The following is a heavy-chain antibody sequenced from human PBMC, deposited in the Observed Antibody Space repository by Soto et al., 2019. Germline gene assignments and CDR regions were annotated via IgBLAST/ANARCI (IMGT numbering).Heavy chain of an antibody. D-gene: IGHD6-6*01. CDR2: IIPIFGTA. V-gene: IGHV1-69*13. Sequence: GASVKVSCKASGGTFSSYAISWVRQAPGQGLEWMGGIIPIFGTANYAQKFQGRATITADESTSTAYMELSSLRSEDTAVYYCARDRSDSSSSGYHNYYYGMDVWGQGTTVTVSS. J-gene: IGHJ6*02. CDR3: ARDRSDSSSSGYHNYYYGMDV. CDR1: GGTFSSYA.